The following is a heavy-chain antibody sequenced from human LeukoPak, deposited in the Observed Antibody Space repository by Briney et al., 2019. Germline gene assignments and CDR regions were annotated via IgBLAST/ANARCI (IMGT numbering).Heavy chain of an antibody. D-gene: IGHD6-6*01. V-gene: IGHV3-30*04. J-gene: IGHJ4*02. CDR1: GFTFSSYA. CDR3: AREGGSSSSYYFDY. CDR2: ISYDGSNK. Sequence: GRSLRLSCAASGFTFSSYAMHWVRQAPGKGLEWVAVISYDGSNKYYTDSVKGRFTISRDNSKNTLYLQMNCLRAEDTAVYYCAREGGSSSSYYFDYWGQGTLVTVSS.